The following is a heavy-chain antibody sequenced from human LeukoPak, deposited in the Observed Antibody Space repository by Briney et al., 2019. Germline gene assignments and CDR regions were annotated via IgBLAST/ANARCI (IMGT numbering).Heavy chain of an antibody. Sequence: SETLSLTCTVSGGSLSSYYWSWIRQPPGKGLEWIGYIYSSGSTDYNPSLKSRVTISEDTSKNQFSLKLTSVTAADTAVYYCARRSWFVDYWGQATLVTVSS. J-gene: IGHJ4*02. CDR1: GGSLSSYY. V-gene: IGHV4-59*08. D-gene: IGHD6-13*01. CDR2: IYSSGST. CDR3: ARRSWFVDY.